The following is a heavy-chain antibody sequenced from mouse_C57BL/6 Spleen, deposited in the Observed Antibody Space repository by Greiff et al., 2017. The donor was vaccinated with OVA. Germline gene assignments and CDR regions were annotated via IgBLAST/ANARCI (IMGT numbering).Heavy chain of an antibody. CDR2: ISSGSSTI. CDR1: GFTFSDYG. V-gene: IGHV5-17*01. Sequence: EVKLMESGGGLVKPGGSLKLSCAASGFTFSDYGMHWVRQAPETGLEWVAYISSGSSTIYYADTVKGRFTISRDNAKNTLFLQMTSLRSEDTAMYYCARVGDWYFDVWGTGTTVTVSS. J-gene: IGHJ1*03. CDR3: ARVGDWYFDV.